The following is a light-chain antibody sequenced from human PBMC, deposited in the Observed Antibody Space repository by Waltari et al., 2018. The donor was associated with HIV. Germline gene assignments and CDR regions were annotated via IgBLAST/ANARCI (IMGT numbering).Light chain of an antibody. CDR2: WAS. CDR3: QQYFSSPT. V-gene: IGKV4-1*01. Sequence: DIVMTQFPDSLAVSLGERATIQCTSSKIVLLNSKKKDYWAWYQQRPGQPPKLIIYWASARESGVPDRFSGSGSGAEFTLSISDFQAEDVAVYFCQQYFSSPTFGQGTRVEIK. CDR1: KIVLLNSKKKDY. J-gene: IGKJ1*01.